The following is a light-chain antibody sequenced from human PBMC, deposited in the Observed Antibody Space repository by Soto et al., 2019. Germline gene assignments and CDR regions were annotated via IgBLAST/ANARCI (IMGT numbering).Light chain of an antibody. V-gene: IGKV3-15*01. CDR1: QSVNSR. Sequence: EIVMTQSPATLSVSPGERATLSCRASQSVNSRLAWYQQKPGQTPRLLIYDASTRATGIPTRFSGSGSGTDFTLTISSLQSEDFAVYYCQQDNNWPWTFGQGSKVDIK. CDR3: QQDNNWPWT. CDR2: DAS. J-gene: IGKJ1*01.